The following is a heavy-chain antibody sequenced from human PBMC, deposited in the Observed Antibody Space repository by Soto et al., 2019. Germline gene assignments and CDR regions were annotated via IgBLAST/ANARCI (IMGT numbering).Heavy chain of an antibody. J-gene: IGHJ5*02. CDR2: IDGSGGTT. CDR1: GLPFSSTD. V-gene: IGHV3-23*01. CDR3: AKNSGWFNT. Sequence: LRLSCAASGLPFSSTDMTWVRQAPGKGLEWVSTIDGSGGTTYYADSVKGRFTISRDNSINTVFLQMNSLRADDTALYFCAKNSGWFNTWGQGAMVTVYS. D-gene: IGHD3-10*01.